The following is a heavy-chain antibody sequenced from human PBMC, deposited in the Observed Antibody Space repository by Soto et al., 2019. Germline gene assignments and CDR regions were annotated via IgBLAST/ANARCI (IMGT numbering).Heavy chain of an antibody. V-gene: IGHV3-30*18. CDR3: VKDRRAYYYGSGSDL. J-gene: IGHJ5*02. CDR2: ISYDGSGK. CDR1: GFSFSDSG. D-gene: IGHD3-10*01. Sequence: QMYLVESGGGVVQPATPLRLSCVASGFSFSDSGMHWVRQAPGKGLEWVAVISYDGSGKYYSDSVKGRFNISRNNSKNMLYLQMRGLTTEDTAVYYCVKDRRAYYYGSGSDLWGQGTLVTVSS.